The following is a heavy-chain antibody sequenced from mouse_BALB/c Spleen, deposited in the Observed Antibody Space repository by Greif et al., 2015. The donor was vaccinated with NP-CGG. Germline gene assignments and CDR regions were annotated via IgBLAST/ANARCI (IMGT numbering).Heavy chain of an antibody. Sequence: VQRVESGAELAKPGASVKMSCKASGYTFTSYWMHWVKQRPGQGLEWIGYINPSTGYTEYNQKFKDKATLTADKSSSTAYVQLSSLTSEDSAVYYCARRETGRAMDYWGQGTSVTVSS. CDR3: ARRETGRAMDY. CDR1: GYTFTSYW. CDR2: INPSTGYT. J-gene: IGHJ4*01. D-gene: IGHD4-1*01. V-gene: IGHV1-7*01.